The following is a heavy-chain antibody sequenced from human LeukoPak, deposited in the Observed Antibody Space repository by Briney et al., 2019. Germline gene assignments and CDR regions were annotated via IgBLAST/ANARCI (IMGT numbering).Heavy chain of an antibody. V-gene: IGHV4-39*01. CDR2: MYYSGTT. J-gene: IGHJ4*02. CDR3: ARGLRWDLSISGTSALDY. Sequence: SETLSLTCTVSGGSISSSSCYWDWIRQPPGKGLEWTGGMYYSGTTDHNPSLKSRLTISVDTSKNQFSLKLSSVTAADTALYYCARGLRWDLSISGTSALDYWGQGTLVTVSS. CDR1: GGSISSSSCY. D-gene: IGHD1/OR15-1a*01.